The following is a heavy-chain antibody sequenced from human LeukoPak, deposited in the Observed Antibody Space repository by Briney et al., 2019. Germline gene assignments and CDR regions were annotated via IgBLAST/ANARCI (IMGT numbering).Heavy chain of an antibody. V-gene: IGHV3-74*01. CDR1: GFTFSSYW. CDR2: INSDGSST. D-gene: IGHD3-10*01. J-gene: IGHJ4*02. CDR3: ARDASTMVRGVTMVDY. Sequence: GGSPRLSCAASGFTFSSYWMHWVRQAPGKGLVWVSRINSDGSSTSYADSVKGRFTISRDNAKNTLYLQMNSLRAEDTAVYYCARDASTMVRGVTMVDYWGQGTLVTVSS.